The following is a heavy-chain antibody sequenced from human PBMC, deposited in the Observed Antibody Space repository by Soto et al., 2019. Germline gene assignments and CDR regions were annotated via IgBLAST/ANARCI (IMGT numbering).Heavy chain of an antibody. V-gene: IGHV3-21*01. CDR3: AEGRDDSSGYYYGYDAFDI. CDR2: ISSSSSYI. J-gene: IGHJ3*02. D-gene: IGHD3-22*01. CDR1: GFTFSSYS. Sequence: GGSLRLSCAASGFTFSSYSMNWVRQAPGKGLEWVSSISSSSSYIYYADSVKGRFTISRDNAKNSLYLQMNSLRAEDTAVYYCAEGRDDSSGYYYGYDAFDIWGQGTMVTVSS.